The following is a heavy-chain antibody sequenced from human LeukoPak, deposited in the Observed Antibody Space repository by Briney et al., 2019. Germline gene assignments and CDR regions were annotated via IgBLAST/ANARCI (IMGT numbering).Heavy chain of an antibody. Sequence: GGSLRLSCAASGFTFSSYTMNWVRQAPGKGLEWVSSISSSSSYIYYADSMKGRFTISRDNAKNSLYLQMNSLRAEDTAVYYCARDRYYDSSGCFDYWGQGTLVTVSS. CDR2: ISSSSSYI. D-gene: IGHD3-22*01. V-gene: IGHV3-21*01. CDR1: GFTFSSYT. J-gene: IGHJ4*02. CDR3: ARDRYYDSSGCFDY.